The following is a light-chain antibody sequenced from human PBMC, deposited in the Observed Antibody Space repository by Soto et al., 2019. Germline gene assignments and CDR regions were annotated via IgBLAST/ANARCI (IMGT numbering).Light chain of an antibody. J-gene: IGKJ1*01. CDR1: QSVTSSF. CDR2: SAS. Sequence: EIVLTPSPATLSLSPGDRATLSCRASQSVTSSFLAWYQQKPGQAPRLLIYSASHRATGIPDRFSGSESGTDFTLTISRLEPEDFAVYYCQQYGDSRWTFGQGTKVDI. CDR3: QQYGDSRWT. V-gene: IGKV3-20*01.